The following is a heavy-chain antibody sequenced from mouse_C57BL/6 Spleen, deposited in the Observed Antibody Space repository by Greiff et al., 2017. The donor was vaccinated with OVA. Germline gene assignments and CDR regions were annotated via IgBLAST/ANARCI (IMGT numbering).Heavy chain of an antibody. CDR3: SGGLRNYYAMDY. J-gene: IGHJ4*01. D-gene: IGHD1-1*01. CDR1: GFTFSNYW. CDR2: IRLKSDNYAT. V-gene: IGHV6-3*01. Sequence: EVKLVESGGGLVQPGGSMKLSCVASGFTFSNYWMNWVRQSPEKGLEWVAQIRLKSDNYATHYAESVKGRFTISRDDSKSSVYLQMNNLRAEDTGIYYCSGGLRNYYAMDYWGQGTSVTVSS.